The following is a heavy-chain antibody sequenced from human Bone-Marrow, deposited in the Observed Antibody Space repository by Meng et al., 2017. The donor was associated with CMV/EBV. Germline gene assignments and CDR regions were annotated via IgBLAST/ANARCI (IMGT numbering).Heavy chain of an antibody. CDR3: ARAGRDYDSNGYLDYFDY. CDR1: GVSISTSDSY. V-gene: IGHV4-39*07. D-gene: IGHD3-22*01. CDR2: VYYSGNT. Sequence: SETLSLTCTVSGVSISTSDSYWGWVRQAPGKGLEWIGSVYYSGNTHFNPSLKSRVTTSVDTSKNQLSLELNSVTATDTAVYYCARAGRDYDSNGYLDYFDYWGQGALVTVSS. J-gene: IGHJ4*02.